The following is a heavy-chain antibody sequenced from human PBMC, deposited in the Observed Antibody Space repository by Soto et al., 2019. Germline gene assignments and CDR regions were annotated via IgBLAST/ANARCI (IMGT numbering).Heavy chain of an antibody. CDR3: TTDLPWSYGALGF. Sequence: GGSLRLSCAPSGFTFDNAWMTWVRQAPGKGLEWVGRIKSKTDGGTTDYASPVKGRFTISRDDSKNILYLQMNSLKTEDTAMYYCTTDLPWSYGALGFWGQGTLVNVS. D-gene: IGHD1-26*01. CDR1: GFTFDNAW. J-gene: IGHJ4*02. V-gene: IGHV3-15*01. CDR2: IKSKTDGGTT.